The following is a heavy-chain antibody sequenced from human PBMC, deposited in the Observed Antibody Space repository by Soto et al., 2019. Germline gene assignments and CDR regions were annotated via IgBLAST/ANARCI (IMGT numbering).Heavy chain of an antibody. D-gene: IGHD2-15*01. CDR2: INAGNGNT. V-gene: IGHV1-3*01. CDR3: ARDWVVAATAKYAY. CDR1: GYTFTSYA. Sequence: GASVKVSCKASGYTFTSYAMHWVRQAPGQRLEWMGWINAGNGNTKYSQKFQGRVTITRDTSASTAYMELSSLRSEDTAVYYCARDWVVAATAKYAYWGQGTLVTVSS. J-gene: IGHJ4*02.